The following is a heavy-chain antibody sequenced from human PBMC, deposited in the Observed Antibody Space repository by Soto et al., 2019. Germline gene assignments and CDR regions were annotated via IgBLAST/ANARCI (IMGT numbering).Heavy chain of an antibody. V-gene: IGHV3-30-3*01. CDR1: GFTFSSYA. CDR3: ARPLEMATITPYYYYYGMDV. J-gene: IGHJ6*02. CDR2: ISYDGSNK. D-gene: IGHD5-12*01. Sequence: PGGSLRLSCAASGFTFSSYAMHWVRQAPGKGLEWVAVISYDGSNKYYADSVKGRFTISRDNSKNTLYLQMNSLRAEDTAVYYCARPLEMATITPYYYYYGMDVWGQGTTVTVSS.